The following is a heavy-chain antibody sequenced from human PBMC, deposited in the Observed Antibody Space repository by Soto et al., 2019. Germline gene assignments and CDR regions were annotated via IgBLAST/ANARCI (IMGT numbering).Heavy chain of an antibody. CDR2: ISYDGSNK. D-gene: IGHD3-3*01. Sequence: GGSLRLSCAASGFTCRSYGMHWVHQAPGKGLEWVAVISYDGSNKYYADSVKGRFTISRDNSKNTLYLQMNSLRAEDTAVYYCAKGPYYDFWSGYSFGSGPGLDYWGQGTLVTVS. V-gene: IGHV3-30*18. J-gene: IGHJ4*02. CDR1: GFTCRSYG. CDR3: AKGPYYDFWSGYSFGSGPGLDY.